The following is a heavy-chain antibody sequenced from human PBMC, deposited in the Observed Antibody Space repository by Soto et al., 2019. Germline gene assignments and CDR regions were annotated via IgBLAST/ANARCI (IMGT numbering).Heavy chain of an antibody. J-gene: IGHJ5*02. CDR3: ARSPPPPGGNWFDP. CDR2: INPNSGGT. Sequence: VASVKVSCKASGYTFTGYYMHWVRQAPGQGLEWMGWINPNSGGTNYAQKFQGRVTMTRDTSISTAYMELSRLRSDDTAVYYCARSPPPPGGNWFDPWGQGTLVTVSS. CDR1: GYTFTGYY. V-gene: IGHV1-2*02.